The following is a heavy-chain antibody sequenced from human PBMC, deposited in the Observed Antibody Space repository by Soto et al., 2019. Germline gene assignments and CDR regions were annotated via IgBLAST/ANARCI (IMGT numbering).Heavy chain of an antibody. CDR2: VSSSSSHI. D-gene: IGHD2-2*01. CDR3: ARGISEYVVEVRDAMDV. CDR1: GFTFGRYS. Sequence: PGGSLRLSCAASGFTFGRYSMNCVRQAPGKGLEWVSSVSSSSSHIYYADSVKGRFTISRDNSDNSLYLQMASLSADDTAVYFCARGISEYVVEVRDAMDVRGQTTTVTVSS. V-gene: IGHV3-21*01. J-gene: IGHJ6*02.